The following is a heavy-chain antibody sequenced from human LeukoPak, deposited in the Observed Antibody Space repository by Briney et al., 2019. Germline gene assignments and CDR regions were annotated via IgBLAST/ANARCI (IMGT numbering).Heavy chain of an antibody. V-gene: IGHV1-2*02. CDR2: INPNSGGT. D-gene: IGHD4-17*01. CDR3: ARDLTPHDYGNNWFDP. Sequence: ASVKVSCKASGYTFTGYYMHWVRQAPGQGLEWMGWINPNSGGTNYAQKFQGRVTMTRDTSISTAYMELSRLRSDDTAVYYCARDLTPHDYGNNWFDPWGQGTLVTVSS. J-gene: IGHJ5*02. CDR1: GYTFTGYY.